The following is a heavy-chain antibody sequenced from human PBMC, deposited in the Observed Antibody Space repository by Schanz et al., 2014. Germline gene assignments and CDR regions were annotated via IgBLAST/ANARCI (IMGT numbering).Heavy chain of an antibody. V-gene: IGHV3-30*18. CDR3: AKEDRNHNSDYVY. D-gene: IGHD3-22*01. J-gene: IGHJ4*02. Sequence: QVQLVESGGGVVQPGTSLRLSCAASGITFSDYAMSWVRQAPGKGLEWVAIISYDGRHKNYADSVTGRFTISGDNSKNTLFLQMNSLRPEDTAVYYCAKEDRNHNSDYVYWGQGTLVTVSS. CDR2: ISYDGRHK. CDR1: GITFSDYA.